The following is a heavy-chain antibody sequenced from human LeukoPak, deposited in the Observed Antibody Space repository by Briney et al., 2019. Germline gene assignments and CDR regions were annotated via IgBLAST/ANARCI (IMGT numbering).Heavy chain of an antibody. CDR2: IIPIFGTA. J-gene: IGHJ5*02. V-gene: IGHV1-69*05. CDR1: GGTFSSYA. CDR3: ARESVPAAPATNWFDP. D-gene: IGHD2-2*01. Sequence: SVKVSCKASGGTFSSYAISWVRRAPGQGLEWMGGIIPIFGTANYAQKFQGRVTITTDESTSTAYMELSSLRSEDTAVYYCARESVPAAPATNWFDPWGQGTLVTVSS.